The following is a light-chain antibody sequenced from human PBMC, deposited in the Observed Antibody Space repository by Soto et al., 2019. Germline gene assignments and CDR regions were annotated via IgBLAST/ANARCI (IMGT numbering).Light chain of an antibody. V-gene: IGKV1-39*01. J-gene: IGKJ1*01. CDR1: QTISSC. Sequence: DIQLTQSPSTLSGSVGDRVTITCRASQTISSCLAWYQQKPGKAPKLLIYAASSLQSGVPSRFSGSGSGTDFTLTISSLQPEDFATYYCQQSYSTLWTFGQGTKVDIK. CDR2: AAS. CDR3: QQSYSTLWT.